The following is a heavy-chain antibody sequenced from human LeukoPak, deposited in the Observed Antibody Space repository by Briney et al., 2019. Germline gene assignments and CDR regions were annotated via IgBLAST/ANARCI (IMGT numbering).Heavy chain of an antibody. V-gene: IGHV3-64*01. CDR1: GFTFSSYA. D-gene: IGHD5-18*01. J-gene: IGHJ6*03. CDR2: ISSNGGST. CDR3: ARDVRGYSYGSYYYYYYYMDV. Sequence: GGSLRLSCAASGFTFSSYAMHWVRQAPGKGLGYVSAISSNGGSTYYANSVKGRFTISRDNSKNTLYLQMGSLRAEDMAVYYCARDVRGYSYGSYYYYYYYMDVWGKGTTVTVSS.